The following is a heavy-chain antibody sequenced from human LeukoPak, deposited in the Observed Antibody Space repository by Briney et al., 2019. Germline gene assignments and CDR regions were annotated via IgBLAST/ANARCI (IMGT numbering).Heavy chain of an antibody. CDR2: ISGSGGST. D-gene: IGHD5-18*01. CDR3: ASPGGAWIQLWSLDY. J-gene: IGHJ4*02. CDR1: GFTFSSYA. V-gene: IGHV3-23*01. Sequence: GGSLRLSCAASGFTFSSYAMSWVRQAPGKGLVWVSAISGSGGSTYYADSVKGRFTISRDNSKNTLYLQMNSLRAEDTAVYYCASPGGAWIQLWSLDYWGQGTLVTVSS.